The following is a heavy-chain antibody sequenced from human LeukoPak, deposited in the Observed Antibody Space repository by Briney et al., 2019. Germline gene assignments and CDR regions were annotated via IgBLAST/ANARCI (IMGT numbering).Heavy chain of an antibody. D-gene: IGHD2/OR15-2a*01. CDR1: GYTFTGYY. V-gene: IGHV1-2*04. CDR2: INPNSGGT. J-gene: IGHJ2*01. CDR3: ARDAHSKGPHYWYFDL. Sequence: GASVKVSCKASGYTFTGYYMHWVRQAPGQGLEWMGWINPNSGGTNYSQKFQGWVTMTRDTSISTAYMELSRLRSDDTAVYYCARDAHSKGPHYWYFDLWGRGTLVTVSS.